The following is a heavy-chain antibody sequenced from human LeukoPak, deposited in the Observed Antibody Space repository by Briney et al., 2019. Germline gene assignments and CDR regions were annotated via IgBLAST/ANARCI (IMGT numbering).Heavy chain of an antibody. CDR3: ARAVAGYFDY. J-gene: IGHJ4*02. CDR1: GGSISSYY. D-gene: IGHD6-19*01. Sequence: SETLSLTCTVSGGSISSYYWSWIRQPPEKGLEWIGYIYYSGSINYNPSLKSRVTISVDTSKNQFSLKLSSVTAADTAVYYCARAVAGYFDYWGQGTLVTVSS. V-gene: IGHV4-59*01. CDR2: IYYSGSI.